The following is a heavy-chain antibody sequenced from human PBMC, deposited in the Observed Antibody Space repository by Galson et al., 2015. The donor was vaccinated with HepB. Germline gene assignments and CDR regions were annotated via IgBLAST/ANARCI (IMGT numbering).Heavy chain of an antibody. D-gene: IGHD2-15*01. CDR3: ARQTNVGYCSGGNCYRDY. CDR1: GSSFTSYW. Sequence: QSGAEVKKPGESLRISCRASGSSFTSYWITWVRQMPGKGLEWMGRIDPSDSYTIYNPSFQGHVAISTDTSISTAYLQWSSLKASDTAMYYCARQTNVGYCSGGNCYRDYWGQGILVTVSS. CDR2: IDPSDSYT. J-gene: IGHJ4*02. V-gene: IGHV5-10-1*01.